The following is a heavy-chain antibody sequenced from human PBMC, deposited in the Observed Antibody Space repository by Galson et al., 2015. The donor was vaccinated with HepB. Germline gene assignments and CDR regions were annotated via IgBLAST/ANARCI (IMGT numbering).Heavy chain of an antibody. J-gene: IGHJ4*02. CDR1: GGSISSGDYY. Sequence: TLSLTCTVSGGSISSGDYYWSWIRQPPGKGLEWIGYIYYSGSTYYNPSLKSRVTISVDTSKNQFSLKLSSVTAADTAVYYCAREWRGDSGSYPGYWGQGTLVTVSS. V-gene: IGHV4-30-4*01. CDR3: AREWRGDSGSYPGY. CDR2: IYYSGST. D-gene: IGHD1-26*01.